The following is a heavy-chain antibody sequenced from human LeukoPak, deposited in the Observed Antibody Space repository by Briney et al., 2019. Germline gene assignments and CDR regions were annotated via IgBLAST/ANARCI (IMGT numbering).Heavy chain of an antibody. D-gene: IGHD1-26*01. J-gene: IGHJ4*02. Sequence: PGGSLRLSCAASGFTFSSYWTHWVRQAPGKGLVWVSRINSDGSSTSYADSVKGRFTISRDNAKNTLYLQMDGLRAEDTAMYYCERGTGSYYSLGYWGQGTLVTVSS. CDR3: ERGTGSYYSLGY. V-gene: IGHV3-74*01. CDR2: INSDGSST. CDR1: GFTFSSYW.